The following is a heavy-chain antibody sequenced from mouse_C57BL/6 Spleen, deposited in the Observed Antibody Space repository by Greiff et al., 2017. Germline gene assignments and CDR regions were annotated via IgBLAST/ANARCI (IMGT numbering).Heavy chain of an antibody. J-gene: IGHJ2*01. CDR1: GYTFTSYW. CDR2: IYPSDSET. V-gene: IGHV1-61*01. D-gene: IGHD1-1*02. CDR3: ARALWYYFDY. Sequence: QVQLQQPGAELVRPGSSVKLSCKASGYTFTSYWMDWVKQRPGQGLEWIGNIYPSDSETHYNQKFKDKATLTVDKSASTAYMQLSSLTSEDSAVYYCARALWYYFDYWGQGTTLTVSS.